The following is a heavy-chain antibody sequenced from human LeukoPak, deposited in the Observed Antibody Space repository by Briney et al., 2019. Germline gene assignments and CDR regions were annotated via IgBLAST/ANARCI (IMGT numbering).Heavy chain of an antibody. Sequence: GGSLRLSCVAFELTFSNYAMSWVRQAPGKGLEWVSAISGSGGSTYYADSVKGRFTISRDSSKNTLYLQMNSLRAEDTAVYYCAKVRYSSSWTHDYWGQGTLVTVSS. J-gene: IGHJ4*02. CDR1: ELTFSNYA. CDR3: AKVRYSSSWTHDY. CDR2: ISGSGGST. V-gene: IGHV3-23*01. D-gene: IGHD6-13*01.